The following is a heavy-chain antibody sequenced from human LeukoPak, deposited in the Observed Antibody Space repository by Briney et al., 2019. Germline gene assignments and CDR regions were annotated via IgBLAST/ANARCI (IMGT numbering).Heavy chain of an antibody. V-gene: IGHV3-74*01. CDR2: INSDGSST. J-gene: IGHJ4*02. CDR1: GFTFSSYW. CDR3: AREVDSSGMGFDY. D-gene: IGHD6-19*01. Sequence: GGSLRLSCAASGFTFSSYWMHWVRQAPGKGLVWVSRINSDGSSTSYADSVKGRFTISRDNAKNTLYLQMNSLRAEDTAVYYCAREVDSSGMGFDYWGQGTLVTVSS.